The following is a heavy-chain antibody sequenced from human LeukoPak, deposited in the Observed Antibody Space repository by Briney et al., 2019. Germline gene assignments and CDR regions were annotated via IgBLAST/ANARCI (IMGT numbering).Heavy chain of an antibody. J-gene: IGHJ4*02. D-gene: IGHD5-12*01. CDR3: AKEIFSGLLYIDY. Sequence: QSGGSLRLSCAASGFTFSSSSISWVRQAPGQGWEGVSAITDAVGSTHYADSVKGRFTISSDNSKNTVYLQMNSLRPEDMAVYYCAKEIFSGLLYIDYWGQGTLVTVSS. CDR2: ITDAVGST. V-gene: IGHV3-23*01. CDR1: GFTFSSSS.